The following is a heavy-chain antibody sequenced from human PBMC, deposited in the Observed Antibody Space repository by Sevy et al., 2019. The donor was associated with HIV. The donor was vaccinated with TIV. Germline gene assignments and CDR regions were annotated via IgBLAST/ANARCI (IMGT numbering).Heavy chain of an antibody. V-gene: IGHV1-18*01. CDR2: ISTFNVNT. J-gene: IGHJ4*02. CDR3: ARDDCSSLSCHGSLLY. D-gene: IGHD2-2*01. Sequence: ASVKVSCKASGYTFTSYGISWVRQAPGQGLEWMGWISTFNVNTNNAQKFQGRVTMTTGTSTSTAYMELTSLRSDDTAVYYCARDDCSSLSCHGSLLYWGQGTLVTVSS. CDR1: GYTFTSYG.